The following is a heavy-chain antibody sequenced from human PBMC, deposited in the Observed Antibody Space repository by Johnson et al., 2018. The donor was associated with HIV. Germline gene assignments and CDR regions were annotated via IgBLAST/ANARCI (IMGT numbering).Heavy chain of an antibody. CDR3: ARLCSGCADALDM. CDR1: GFTFSDHY. V-gene: IGHV3-11*04. Sequence: QVQLVESGGGLVKPGGSPRLSCAASGFTFSDHYLAWIRQAPGKGLEWVSYISRSGSNIYYADSVKGRFTVSRDNAKNSVYLQMNSLRAEDTAVYYCARLCSGCADALDMWGQGTMVTVS. D-gene: IGHD3-10*02. J-gene: IGHJ3*02. CDR2: ISRSGSNI.